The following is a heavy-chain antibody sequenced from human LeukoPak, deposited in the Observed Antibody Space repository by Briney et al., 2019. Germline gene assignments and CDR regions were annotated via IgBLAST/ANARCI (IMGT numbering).Heavy chain of an antibody. CDR1: GYTFSNFG. CDR2: ISGNNDNP. D-gene: IGHD2-2*01. Sequence: ASVKVSCKASGYTFSNFGISWVRRAPGQGLEWMGWISGNNDNPNYGQKFQGRLTVTTDSSTSTAYMELRNPRSDDTAVYYCARDGTSTDDYWGQGTLVTVSS. CDR3: ARDGTSTDDY. V-gene: IGHV1-18*01. J-gene: IGHJ4*02.